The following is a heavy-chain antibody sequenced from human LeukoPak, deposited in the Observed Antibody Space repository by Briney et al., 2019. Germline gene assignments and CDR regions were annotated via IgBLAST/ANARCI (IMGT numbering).Heavy chain of an antibody. V-gene: IGHV1-46*01. CDR3: ARDTRGFGIQLRLDY. J-gene: IGHJ4*02. Sequence: ASVKVSCKASGYTFTSYYMHWVRQAPGQGLEWMGIINPSGGSTSYAQKFQGRVTMTRDMSTSTAYMELRSLRSDDTAVYYCARDTRGFGIQLRLDYWGQGTLVTVSS. CDR1: GYTFTSYY. CDR2: INPSGGST. D-gene: IGHD5-18*01.